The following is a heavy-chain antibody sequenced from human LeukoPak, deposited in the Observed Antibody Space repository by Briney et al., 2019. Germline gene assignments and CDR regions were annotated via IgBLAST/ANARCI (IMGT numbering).Heavy chain of an antibody. V-gene: IGHV1-24*01. Sequence: ASVKVSCKVSGYTLTELSMHWVRQAPGKGLEWMGGFDPEDGETIYAQKFQGRVTMTTDTSTSTAYMELRSLTSDDTAVYYCARDFGDSVTPIDYWGQGTLVTVSS. CDR3: ARDFGDSVTPIDY. CDR1: GYTLTELS. J-gene: IGHJ4*02. CDR2: FDPEDGET. D-gene: IGHD4-17*01.